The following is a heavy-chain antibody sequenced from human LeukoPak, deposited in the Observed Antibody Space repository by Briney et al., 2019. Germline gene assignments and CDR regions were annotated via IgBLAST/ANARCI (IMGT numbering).Heavy chain of an antibody. Sequence: GGSLRLSCAASGYTFSSYNMNWVRQAPGKGLEWVSSITSSRGSVYYADSVKGRFTISRDNAKNSLYLQMNSLRAEDTAVYYCARGAAAATFDYWGQGTLVTVSS. CDR2: ITSSRGSV. CDR3: ARGAAAATFDY. D-gene: IGHD6-13*01. CDR1: GYTFSSYN. J-gene: IGHJ4*02. V-gene: IGHV3-21*01.